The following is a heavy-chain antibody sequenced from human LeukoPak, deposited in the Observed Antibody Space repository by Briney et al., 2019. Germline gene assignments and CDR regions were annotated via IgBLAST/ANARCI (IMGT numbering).Heavy chain of an antibody. Sequence: GGSLRLSCAASRFTFGIYWMSWVRQAPGKALEWVANINQDGSETYYVDSVEGRFTISRDNTKNSLYLQMNSLRAEDTALYYCARAASAGTVDYWGQGTLVTVTS. CDR2: INQDGSET. V-gene: IGHV3-7*01. J-gene: IGHJ4*02. CDR3: ARAASAGTVDY. D-gene: IGHD6-13*01. CDR1: RFTFGIYW.